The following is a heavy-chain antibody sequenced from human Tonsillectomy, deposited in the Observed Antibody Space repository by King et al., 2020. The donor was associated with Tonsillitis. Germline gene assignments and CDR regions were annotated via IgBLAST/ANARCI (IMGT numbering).Heavy chain of an antibody. J-gene: IGHJ3*02. CDR1: GGSISSSSYY. CDR2: LYYSGST. V-gene: IGHV4-39*01. D-gene: IGHD2-2*01. Sequence: QLQESGPGLVKPSETLSLTCTVSGGSISSSSYYWGWIRQPPGKGLEWIGSLYYSGSTYYNSSLKSRVTISVDTSKNQFSLKLSSVIAADTAVYYCARHLPTAAHDAFAIWGQGTMVTVSS. CDR3: ARHLPTAAHDAFAI.